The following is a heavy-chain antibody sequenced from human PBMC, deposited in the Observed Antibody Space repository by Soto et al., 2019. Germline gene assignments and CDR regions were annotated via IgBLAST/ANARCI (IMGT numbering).Heavy chain of an antibody. CDR1: GGSFSGYY. J-gene: IGHJ4*02. V-gene: IGHV4-34*01. D-gene: IGHD3-10*01. Sequence: SETLSLTCAVDGGSFSGYYWSWIRQPPGKGLEWIGEINHSGSTNYNPSLKSRVTISVDTSKNQFSLKLSSVTAADTAVYYCARGRYYGSGSPLFYWGQGTLVTVSS. CDR2: INHSGST. CDR3: ARGRYYGSGSPLFY.